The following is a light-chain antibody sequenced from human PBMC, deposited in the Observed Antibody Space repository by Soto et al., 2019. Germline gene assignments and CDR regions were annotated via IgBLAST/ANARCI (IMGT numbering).Light chain of an antibody. CDR3: QHYGTSLYT. CDR1: QSVTSN. J-gene: IGKJ2*01. CDR2: GAS. V-gene: IGKV3-20*01. Sequence: EIVMTQSPATLSVSPGERATLSCRASQSVTSNLAWYQQKPGRAPRLLIYGASSRATGIPDRFSGSGSGTDFTLTISRLEPEDFAVYYCQHYGTSLYTFGQGTKLEIK.